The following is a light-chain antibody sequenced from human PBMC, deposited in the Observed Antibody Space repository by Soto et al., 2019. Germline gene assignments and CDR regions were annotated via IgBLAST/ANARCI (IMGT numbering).Light chain of an antibody. CDR3: MHRMVLPFT. V-gene: IGKV2-40*01. Sequence: DIVMTQTPLSLPVTPGEPASISCRSSQSLLDSEDGDTYLDWYLQRPGQSPQLLIYTLSYRAFGVPERLSGSGSGTDFTRKISRVEAEAVEVYYCMHRMVLPFTFGRGTKGHI. CDR2: TLS. J-gene: IGKJ3*01. CDR1: QSLLDSEDGDTY.